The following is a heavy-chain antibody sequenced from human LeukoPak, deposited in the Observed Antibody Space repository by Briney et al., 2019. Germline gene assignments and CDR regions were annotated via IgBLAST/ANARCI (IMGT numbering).Heavy chain of an antibody. CDR2: MWNDGITG. CDR3: ARDGSGWSSDD. D-gene: IGHD6-19*01. V-gene: IGHV3-33*01. Sequence: PGRSLRISCAASGFDFRKYGIHWVRQAPDKGLEWVAIMWNDGITGKYADSVRGRFSVSRDNSKNTVYLEMDSLRADDTSVYYCARDGSGWSSDDWGQGTLVTVSS. CDR1: GFDFRKYG. J-gene: IGHJ4*02.